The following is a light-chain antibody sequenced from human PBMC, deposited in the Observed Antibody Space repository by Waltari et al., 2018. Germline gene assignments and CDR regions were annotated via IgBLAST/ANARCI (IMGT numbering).Light chain of an antibody. CDR3: ASWDGSLSGYV. V-gene: IGLV1-44*01. J-gene: IGLJ1*01. CDR2: NTE. Sequence: QSVLTQPPSASGTPGQRVTISCSGSSSNIGSKTVNWYQQLPGTAPKLLIFNTEDRPSGVPDRFSGSWSGTSASLAISGLQSDDEATYYCASWDGSLSGYVFGTGTRVTVL. CDR1: SSNIGSKT.